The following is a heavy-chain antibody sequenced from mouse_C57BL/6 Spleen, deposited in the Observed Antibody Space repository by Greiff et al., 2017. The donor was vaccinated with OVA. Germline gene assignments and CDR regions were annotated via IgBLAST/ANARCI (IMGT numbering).Heavy chain of an antibody. CDR1: GFSFNTYA. Sequence: EVKLEESGGGLVQPKGSLKLSCAASGFSFNTYAMNWVRQAPGKGLEWVARIRSKSNNYATYYADSVKDRFTISRDDSESMLYLQMNNLKTEDTAMYYCVRHGNYDYDEGTWFAYWGQGTLVTVSA. J-gene: IGHJ3*01. D-gene: IGHD2-4*01. V-gene: IGHV10-1*01. CDR3: VRHGNYDYDEGTWFAY. CDR2: IRSKSNNYAT.